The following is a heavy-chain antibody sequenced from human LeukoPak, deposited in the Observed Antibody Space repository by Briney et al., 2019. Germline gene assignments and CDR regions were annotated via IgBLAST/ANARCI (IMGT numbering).Heavy chain of an antibody. CDR2: IYYSGST. Sequence: SETLSLTCTVSGGSISSYYWSWIRQPPGKGLEWIGYIYYSGSTNYNPSLKSRVTISVDTSKNLFSLKLSSVTAADTAVYYCARDGEKTQYYFDYWGQGTLVTVSS. D-gene: IGHD4-17*01. CDR3: ARDGEKTQYYFDY. J-gene: IGHJ4*02. CDR1: GGSISSYY. V-gene: IGHV4-59*01.